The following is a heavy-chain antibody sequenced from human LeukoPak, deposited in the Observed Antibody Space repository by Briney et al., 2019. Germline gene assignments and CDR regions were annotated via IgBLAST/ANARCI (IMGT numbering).Heavy chain of an antibody. CDR2: IYHSGST. CDR3: AGVVTIFGVVTRAFDY. Sequence: PSETLSHTCTVSGYSISSGYYWGWIRQPPGKGLEWIGSIYHSGSTYYNPSLKSRVTISVDTSKNQFSLKLSSVTAADTAVYYCAGVVTIFGVVTRAFDYWGQGTLVTVSS. J-gene: IGHJ4*02. CDR1: GYSISSGYY. D-gene: IGHD3-3*01. V-gene: IGHV4-38-2*02.